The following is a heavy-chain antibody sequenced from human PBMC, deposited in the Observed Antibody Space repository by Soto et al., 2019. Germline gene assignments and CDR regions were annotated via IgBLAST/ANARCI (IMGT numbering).Heavy chain of an antibody. J-gene: IGHJ3*02. CDR1: GFSFSRHT. V-gene: IGHV3-33*08. Sequence: GGSLRLSCAASGFSFSRHTMNWIRQAPGKGLEWVAVIWYDGSNKYYADSVKGRFTISRDNSKNTLYLQMNSLRAEDTAVYYCARGGAFYYDSSGYSDAFDIWGQGTMVTVSS. CDR2: IWYDGSNK. CDR3: ARGGAFYYDSSGYSDAFDI. D-gene: IGHD3-22*01.